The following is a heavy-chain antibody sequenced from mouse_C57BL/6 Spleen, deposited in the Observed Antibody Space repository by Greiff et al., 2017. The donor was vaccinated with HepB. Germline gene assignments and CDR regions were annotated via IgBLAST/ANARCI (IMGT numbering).Heavy chain of an antibody. V-gene: IGHV1-69*01. Sequence: QVQLKQPGAELVMPGASVKLSCKASGYTFTSYWMHWVKQRPGQGLEWIGEIDPSDSYTNYNQKFKGKSTLTVDKSSSTAYMQLSSLTSEDSAVYYCARSGAGTWYFDVWGTGTTVTVSS. J-gene: IGHJ1*03. CDR3: ARSGAGTWYFDV. CDR2: IDPSDSYT. D-gene: IGHD4-1*01. CDR1: GYTFTSYW.